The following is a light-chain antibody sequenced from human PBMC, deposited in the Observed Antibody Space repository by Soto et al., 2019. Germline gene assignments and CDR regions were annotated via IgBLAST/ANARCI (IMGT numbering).Light chain of an antibody. CDR1: SSDGGGYNY. V-gene: IGLV2-14*01. J-gene: IGLJ1*01. CDR2: DVT. CDR3: SSYTSSRTYV. Sequence: QSALTQPASVSGSPGQSITISCTGTSSDGGGYNYVSWYQQHPGKAPKLMIYDVTNRPSGVSNRVAGSKSGNTASLTISGRQAEDEADYSCSSYTSSRTYVFGTGTKLTVL.